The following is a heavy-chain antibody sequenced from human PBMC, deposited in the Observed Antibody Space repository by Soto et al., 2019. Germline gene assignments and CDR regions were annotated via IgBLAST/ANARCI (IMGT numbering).Heavy chain of an antibody. CDR2: ILHTGHT. D-gene: IGHD2-15*01. CDR1: GDSFSSSNW. Sequence: QVQLQESGPGLVEPSGTLSLTCGVSGDSFSSSNWWTWVRQPPGKGLEWIGDILHTGHTDYSPSLRSRLTLSIDSAKKEFSLTLTSVTATDTAIYYCARSPRRVDGKWYLDYWGHGVLVTVSS. V-gene: IGHV4-4*02. CDR3: ARSPRRVDGKWYLDY. J-gene: IGHJ4*01.